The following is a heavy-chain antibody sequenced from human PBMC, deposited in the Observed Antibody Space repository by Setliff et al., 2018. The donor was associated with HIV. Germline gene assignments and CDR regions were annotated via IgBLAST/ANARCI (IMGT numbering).Heavy chain of an antibody. Sequence: SETLSLTCTVSGGSISSRTYYWGCIRQPPGEGLEWIGSIYYSGTTYYNPSLKSRVTISIDTSENQFSLRLNSVTAADTAVYYCARYRYYYDSSGYGRWFDPWGQGTLVTVS. CDR2: IYYSGTT. J-gene: IGHJ5*02. D-gene: IGHD3-22*01. CDR3: ARYRYYYDSSGYGRWFDP. CDR1: GGSISSRTYY. V-gene: IGHV4-39*01.